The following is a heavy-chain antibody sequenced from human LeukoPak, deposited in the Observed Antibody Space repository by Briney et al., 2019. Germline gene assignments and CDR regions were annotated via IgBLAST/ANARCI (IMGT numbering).Heavy chain of an antibody. J-gene: IGHJ6*02. CDR2: IYPGDSDT. Sequence: GESLKISCQGSGYSFTDYWIGWVRQMPGKGLEWMGIIYPGDSDTRYNPSFQGQVTISADKSIRTAYLQWSSLKASDTAMYYCARSDQLRWFGEARRPYYYGMEVWGQGTAVSVSS. CDR3: ARSDQLRWFGEARRPYYYGMEV. CDR1: GYSFTDYW. V-gene: IGHV5-51*01. D-gene: IGHD3-10*01.